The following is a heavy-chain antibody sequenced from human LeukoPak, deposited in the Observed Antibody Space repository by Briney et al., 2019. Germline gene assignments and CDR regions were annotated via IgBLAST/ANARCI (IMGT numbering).Heavy chain of an antibody. CDR3: AKDRPYYDSSGYYYY. J-gene: IGHJ4*02. CDR1: GFTFSSNG. CDR2: ISYDGSNK. V-gene: IGHV3-30*18. Sequence: GRTLRLSCAASGFTFSSNGMHWVRQAPGKGLEWVAVISYDGSNKYYADSVKGRFTISRDNSNNTLYLQMNSLRAEDTAVYDCAKDRPYYDSSGYYYYWGQGTLVTVSS. D-gene: IGHD3-22*01.